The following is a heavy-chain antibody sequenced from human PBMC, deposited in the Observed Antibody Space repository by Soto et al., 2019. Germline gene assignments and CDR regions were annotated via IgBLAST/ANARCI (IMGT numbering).Heavy chain of an antibody. CDR3: ARSSVHIAAAGRLDL. CDR1: GFAFRSHA. Sequence: PGGSLRLSCTASGFAFRSHAMQWVRQAPGKGLERVAVISSDGATKYVADSLKGRFTISRDNFESTMSLQMNNLRPEDTALYYCARSSVHIAAAGRLDLWGPGTLVTVSS. D-gene: IGHD6-13*01. V-gene: IGHV3-30*14. J-gene: IGHJ5*02. CDR2: ISSDGATK.